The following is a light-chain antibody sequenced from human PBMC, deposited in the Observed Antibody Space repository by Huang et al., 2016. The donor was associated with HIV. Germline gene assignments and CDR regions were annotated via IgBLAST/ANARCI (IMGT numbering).Light chain of an antibody. Sequence: IQLTQSPTSLSASVGDRVTIACRASQAIGTYLNWFQQKPGRAPKLLISDVSSLHTGIPSRFSGSGSGTEFTLTIRGLQFDDFATDFCQQSYSALITFGQGTRLEIK. J-gene: IGKJ5*01. CDR2: DVS. CDR1: QAIGTY. V-gene: IGKV1-39*01. CDR3: QQSYSALIT.